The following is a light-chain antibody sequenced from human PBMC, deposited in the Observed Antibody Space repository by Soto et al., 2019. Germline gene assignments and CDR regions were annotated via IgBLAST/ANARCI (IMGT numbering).Light chain of an antibody. CDR2: GAS. CDR1: QSLNRN. V-gene: IGKV3D-15*01. CDR3: QHYKYWPPAFA. J-gene: IGKJ3*01. Sequence: EILMTPSPSTLSVSPGERATLSCRASQSLNRNLAWYQQKPGQSPRLIIYGASTRASGIPARFSGSGSVTEFTLTISSLQSEDFALESGQHYKYWPPAFAFGPVTKV.